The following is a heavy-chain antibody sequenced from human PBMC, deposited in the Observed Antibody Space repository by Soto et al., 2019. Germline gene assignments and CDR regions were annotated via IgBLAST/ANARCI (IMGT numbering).Heavy chain of an antibody. CDR3: ARDPGYSTTWHQAFDI. CDR1: GYTFTSYG. Sequence: QVQLVQSGAEVKKPGASVKVSCKASGYTFTSYGISWVRQAPGQGPEWMGRISTYNGNTNYVQKLQGRVTMTTDTSTNTAYMELRSLRYDDTAVYYCARDPGYSTTWHQAFDIWGQVTMVTVSS. CDR2: ISTYNGNT. D-gene: IGHD6-13*01. V-gene: IGHV1-18*01. J-gene: IGHJ3*02.